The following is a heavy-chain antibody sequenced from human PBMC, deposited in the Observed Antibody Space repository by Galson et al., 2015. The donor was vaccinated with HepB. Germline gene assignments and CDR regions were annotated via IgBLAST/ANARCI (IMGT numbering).Heavy chain of an antibody. D-gene: IGHD2-15*01. CDR3: AKEYCSGGSCYGETYFDY. CDR2: ISGSGGST. CDR1: GFTFSSYA. J-gene: IGHJ4*02. V-gene: IGHV3-23*01. Sequence: SLRLSCAASGFTFSSYAMSWVRQAPGKGLEWVSAISGSGGSTYYADSVKGRFTISRDNSKNTLYLQMNSLRAEDTAVYYCAKEYCSGGSCYGETYFDYWGQGTLVTVSS.